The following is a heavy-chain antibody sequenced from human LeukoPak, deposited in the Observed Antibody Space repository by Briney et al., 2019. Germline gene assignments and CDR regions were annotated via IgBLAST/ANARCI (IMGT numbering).Heavy chain of an antibody. Sequence: SETLSLTCTVSGGSISSSSYYWGWIRQPPGKGLEWIGSIYYSGSTFYNPSLKSRVTISVDMSKNQFSLKLNSVTAADTAVYYCARHPYSSSWFNYWGPGTLVTVSS. D-gene: IGHD6-13*01. CDR3: ARHPYSSSWFNY. V-gene: IGHV4-39*01. CDR2: IYYSGST. CDR1: GGSISSSSYY. J-gene: IGHJ4*02.